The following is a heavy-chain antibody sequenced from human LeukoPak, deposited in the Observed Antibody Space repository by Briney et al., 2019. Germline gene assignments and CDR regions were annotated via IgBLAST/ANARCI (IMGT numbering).Heavy chain of an antibody. D-gene: IGHD2-8*01. CDR3: VRLRWQMLAPYFDH. CDR1: TDSTNTYY. J-gene: IGHJ4*02. Sequence: SETLSLTCSVSTDSTNTYYWSWIRQAPGKGLEWIGHIYHSGSNAYNPTFKSGVIISIDQSKREVSLKLTSVTVADTALYYCVRLRWQMLAPYFDHWGQGAFVIVSS. V-gene: IGHV4-59*01. CDR2: IYHSGSN.